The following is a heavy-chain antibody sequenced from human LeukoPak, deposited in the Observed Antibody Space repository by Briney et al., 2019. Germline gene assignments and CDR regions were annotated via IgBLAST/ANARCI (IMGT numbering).Heavy chain of an antibody. D-gene: IGHD2-2*01. Sequence: GGSLRLSCAASGFTFSNAYMNWVRQAPGKGLEWVGRIKSKSDGGTTDYAARVKGRFTISRDASNNTLYLQMNSLTTEDTAVYYCTTAFKPAASDYWGQGTLVTVSS. V-gene: IGHV3-15*01. CDR2: IKSKSDGGTT. CDR1: GFTFSNAY. J-gene: IGHJ4*02. CDR3: TTAFKPAASDY.